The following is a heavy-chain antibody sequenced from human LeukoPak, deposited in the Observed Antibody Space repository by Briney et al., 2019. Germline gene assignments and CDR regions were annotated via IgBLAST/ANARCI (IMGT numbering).Heavy chain of an antibody. CDR3: AREGITIFGVVILRDFDY. D-gene: IGHD3-3*01. Sequence: GGSLRLSCAASGFTFSDYYMSWIRQAPGKGLEWVSYISSSGSTIYYADSVKGRFTISRDNAKNSLYLQMNSLRAEDTAVYYCAREGITIFGVVILRDFDYWGQGTLVTVSS. J-gene: IGHJ4*02. CDR2: ISSSGSTI. CDR1: GFTFSDYY. V-gene: IGHV3-11*04.